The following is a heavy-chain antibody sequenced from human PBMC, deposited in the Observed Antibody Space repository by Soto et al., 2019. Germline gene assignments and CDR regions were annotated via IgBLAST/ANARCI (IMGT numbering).Heavy chain of an antibody. CDR1: GFAFSSYS. CDR2: ISSSSSYI. J-gene: IGHJ4*02. CDR3: ARVAPSIYSTPNTLDY. D-gene: IGHD3-9*01. V-gene: IGHV3-21*01. Sequence: PGGSLRLSCAASGFAFSSYSMNWVRQAPGKGLEWVSSISSSSSYIYYADSVKGRFTISRDNAKNSLYLQMNSLRAEDTAVYYCARVAPSIYSTPNTLDYWGQGTLVTVSS.